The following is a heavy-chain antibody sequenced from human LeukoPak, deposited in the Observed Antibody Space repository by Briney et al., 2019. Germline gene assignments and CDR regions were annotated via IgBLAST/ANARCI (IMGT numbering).Heavy chain of an antibody. CDR3: AKDVVGATTYYFDY. D-gene: IGHD1-26*01. J-gene: IGHJ4*02. V-gene: IGHV3-23*01. CDR1: GFTFSSYA. Sequence: GGSLRLSCAASGFTFSSYAMSWVRQAPGKGLEWVSAISGSGGSTCYADSVKGQFTISRDNSKNTLYLQMNSLRAEDTAVYYCAKDVVGATTYYFDYWGQGTLVTVSS. CDR2: ISGSGGST.